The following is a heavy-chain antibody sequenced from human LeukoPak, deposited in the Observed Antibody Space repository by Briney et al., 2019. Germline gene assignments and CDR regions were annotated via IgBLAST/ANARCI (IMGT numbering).Heavy chain of an antibody. Sequence: GGSLRLSCVVSGFTFNSCWMNWVRQAPGKGLEWVAHINPDGRDTYYVDSVKGRFTISRDNAQNSMYLQMNSLRVEDTAVYYCATWGDTTAEYFQRWGQGTLVAVSS. J-gene: IGHJ1*01. CDR1: GFTFNSCW. V-gene: IGHV3-7*01. CDR3: ATWGDTTAEYFQR. CDR2: INPDGRDT. D-gene: IGHD2-21*02.